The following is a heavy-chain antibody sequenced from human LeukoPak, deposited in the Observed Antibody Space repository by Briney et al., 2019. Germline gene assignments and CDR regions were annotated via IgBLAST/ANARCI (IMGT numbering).Heavy chain of an antibody. CDR3: ARGGYYYEADY. V-gene: IGHV4-30-4*01. CDR1: GGSISSGDYY. J-gene: IGHJ4*02. Sequence: SETLSLTCTVSGGSISSGDYYWSWIRQPPGKGLEWIGYIYYSGSTYYNPSLKSLVTISVDTSKNQFSLKLSSVTAADTAVHYCARGGYYYEADYWGQGTLVTVSS. D-gene: IGHD3-22*01. CDR2: IYYSGST.